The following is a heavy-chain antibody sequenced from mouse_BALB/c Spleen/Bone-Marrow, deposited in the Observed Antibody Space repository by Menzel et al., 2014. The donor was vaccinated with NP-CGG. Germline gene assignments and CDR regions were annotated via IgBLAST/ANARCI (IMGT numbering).Heavy chain of an antibody. CDR1: GYTFTSYD. J-gene: IGHJ3*01. V-gene: IGHV1S56*01. CDR3: ACSGXXSGYGFAY. D-gene: IGHD3-1*01. CDR2: IYPGDGSS. Sequence: VQLQQSGPELVKPGALVKISCKASGYTFTSYDINWVKQRPGQGLEWIGWIYPGDGSSKYNEKFKGKATLTADKSSSTAYMQLSSLTSEDSAVYFCACSGXXSGYGFAYWGQGTLATVSA.